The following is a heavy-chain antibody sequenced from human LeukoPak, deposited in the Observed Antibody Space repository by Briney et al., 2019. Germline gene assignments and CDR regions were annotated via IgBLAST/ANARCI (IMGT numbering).Heavy chain of an antibody. CDR1: GGSISRSSYY. J-gene: IGHJ4*02. Sequence: SETLSLTCAVPGGSISRSSYYWGWIRQPPGKGLEWIGSIYYSGRTYYNPFLKRRVSISVDTSKNPFSLKLSSVTAADPAVYYCARLGDVIVGATMDYWGQGTLVTVSS. CDR2: IYYSGRT. D-gene: IGHD1-26*01. CDR3: ARLGDVIVGATMDY. V-gene: IGHV4-39*01.